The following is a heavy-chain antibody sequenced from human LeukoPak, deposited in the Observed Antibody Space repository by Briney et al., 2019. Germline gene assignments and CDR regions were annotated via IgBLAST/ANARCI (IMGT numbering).Heavy chain of an antibody. CDR1: GGSFSGYF. J-gene: IGHJ4*02. CDR3: ARGYCSTTSCLGMDY. CDR2: INHSGST. Sequence: SETLSLTCAVFGGSFSGYFWTWIRQPPGKGLEWIGEINHSGSTKYNPSLRSRVTISVDTSKNQFSLKVSSVTAAYTAVYYCARGYCSTTSCLGMDYWGQGTLVTVSS. D-gene: IGHD2-2*01. V-gene: IGHV4-34*01.